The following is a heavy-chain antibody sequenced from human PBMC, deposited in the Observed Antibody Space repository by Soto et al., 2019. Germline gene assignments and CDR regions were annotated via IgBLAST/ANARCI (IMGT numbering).Heavy chain of an antibody. J-gene: IGHJ6*03. V-gene: IGHV4-34*01. D-gene: IGHD6-6*01. Sequence: SETLSLTCAVYGGSFRGYYWSWIRQPPGKGLEWIGEINHSASTNYTPSLKSRVTISVDTSKNQLSLKQSSVTAADTAMYYCAKIAARPPYYYYMDVWGKGTTVTVSS. CDR2: INHSAST. CDR1: GGSFRGYY. CDR3: AKIAARPPYYYYMDV.